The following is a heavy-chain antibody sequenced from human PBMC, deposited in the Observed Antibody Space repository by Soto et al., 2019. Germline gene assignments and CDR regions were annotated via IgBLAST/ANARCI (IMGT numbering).Heavy chain of an antibody. J-gene: IGHJ4*02. CDR1: GGSISSCGYY. Sequence: SETLSLTCTVSGGSISSCGYYWSWIRQHPGKGLEWIGYIYYSGSTYYNPSLKSRVTISVDTSKNQFSLKLSSVTAADTAVYYCARSIMVRGVITFHFDYWGQGTLVTVS. CDR3: ARSIMVRGVITFHFDY. V-gene: IGHV4-31*03. CDR2: IYYSGST. D-gene: IGHD3-10*01.